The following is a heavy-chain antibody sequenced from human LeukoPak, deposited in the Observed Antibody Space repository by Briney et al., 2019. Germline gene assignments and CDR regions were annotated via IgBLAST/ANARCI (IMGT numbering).Heavy chain of an antibody. CDR2: IYYSGST. J-gene: IGHJ5*02. D-gene: IGHD3-10*01. CDR3: ARGFGAGNYYYGWFDP. Sequence: GSLRLSCAASGFTFSSYWMSWIRQPPGKGLEWIWSIYYSGSTYYNPSLKSRVSISRDMSKNQLSLMLSSVTAADTAVYYCARGFGAGNYYYGWFDPWGQGTLVSVSS. CDR1: GFTFSSYW. V-gene: IGHV4-39*07.